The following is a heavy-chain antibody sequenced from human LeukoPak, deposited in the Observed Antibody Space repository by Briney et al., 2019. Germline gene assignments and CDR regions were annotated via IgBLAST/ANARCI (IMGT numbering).Heavy chain of an antibody. V-gene: IGHV1-46*01. CDR2: INPTGGST. CDR3: ARSQYYGMDV. CDR1: GYTFTSYY. J-gene: IGHJ6*02. Sequence: ASVKVSCEASGYTFTSYYMHWVRQAPGQGLEWMGMINPTGGSTSNAQKFQGRVTMTRDTSTSTVYMELSSLRSEDTAVYYCARSQYYGMDVWGQGTTVTVSS.